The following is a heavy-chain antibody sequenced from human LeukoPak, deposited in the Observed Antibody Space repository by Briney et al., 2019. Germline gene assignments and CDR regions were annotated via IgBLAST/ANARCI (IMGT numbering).Heavy chain of an antibody. Sequence: PGGSLRLSCAASGFTFSSYAMHWVRQAPGKGLEWVAVISYDGSNKYYADSVKGRFTISRDNSKNTLYLQMNSLRAEDTAVYYCARVKPLRYFDWYPFGGFDYWGQGTLVTVSS. CDR2: ISYDGSNK. J-gene: IGHJ4*02. CDR3: ARVKPLRYFDWYPFGGFDY. V-gene: IGHV3-30-3*01. D-gene: IGHD3-9*01. CDR1: GFTFSSYA.